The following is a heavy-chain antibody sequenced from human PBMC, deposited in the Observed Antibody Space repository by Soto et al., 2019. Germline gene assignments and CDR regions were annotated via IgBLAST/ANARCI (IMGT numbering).Heavy chain of an antibody. J-gene: IGHJ6*02. CDR3: ARGGNYYYYYYGMDV. Sequence: SETLSLTCTVSGGSISSGGYYWSWIRQHPGKGLEWIGDIYYSGSTYYNPSLKSRITISVDTSKNQFSLKLNSVTAADTAVYYCARGGNYYYYYYGMDVWGQGTTVTVSS. V-gene: IGHV4-31*02. CDR1: GGSISSGGYY. CDR2: IYYSGST.